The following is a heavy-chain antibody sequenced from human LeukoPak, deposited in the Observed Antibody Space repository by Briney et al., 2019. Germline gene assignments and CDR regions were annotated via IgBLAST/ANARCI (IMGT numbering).Heavy chain of an antibody. V-gene: IGHV3-30-3*01. Sequence: PGRSLRLSCAASGFTFSSYAMHWVRQAPGKGLEWVAVISYDGSNKYYADSVKGRFTISRDNSKYTLYLQMNSLRAEDTAVYYCARTWRGWELLGSTVGYWGQGTLVTVSS. D-gene: IGHD1-26*01. CDR2: ISYDGSNK. J-gene: IGHJ4*02. CDR3: ARTWRGWELLGSTVGY. CDR1: GFTFSSYA.